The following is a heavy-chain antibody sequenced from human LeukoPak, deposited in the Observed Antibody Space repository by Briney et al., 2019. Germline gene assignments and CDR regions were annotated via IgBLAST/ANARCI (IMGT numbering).Heavy chain of an antibody. Sequence: WGSLRLSCAASGFTFSGYSMNWVRQAPGKGLEWVSSISRSSSYIYNADSVKGRFTISRDNSKNTLYLQMNSLRAEDTAVYYCAKIYAGTAREGFGDYWGQGTLVTVSS. V-gene: IGHV3-21*04. CDR1: GFTFSGYS. D-gene: IGHD4-23*01. CDR3: AKIYAGTAREGFGDY. CDR2: ISRSSSYI. J-gene: IGHJ4*02.